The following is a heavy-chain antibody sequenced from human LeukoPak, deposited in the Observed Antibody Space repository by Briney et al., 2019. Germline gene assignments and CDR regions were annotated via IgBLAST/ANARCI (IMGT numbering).Heavy chain of an antibody. CDR2: INPNSGGT. CDR3: ARQYYYDSSGSRRGYYFDY. V-gene: IGHV1-2*02. CDR1: GYTFTGYY. J-gene: IGHJ4*02. D-gene: IGHD3-22*01. Sequence: ASVKVSCKASGYTFTGYYMHWERQAPGQGLEWMGWINPNSGGTNYAQKFQGRVTMTRDTSISTAYMELSRLRSDDTAVYYCARQYYYDSSGSRRGYYFDYWGQGTLVTVSS.